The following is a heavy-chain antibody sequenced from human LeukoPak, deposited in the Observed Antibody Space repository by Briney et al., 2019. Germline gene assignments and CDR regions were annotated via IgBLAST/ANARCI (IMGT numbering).Heavy chain of an antibody. V-gene: IGHV3-23*01. Sequence: GGSLRLSCAASGFTFSNSAMSWVRQAPGKGLEWVSAISGSGSSTYYADSVKGRFTISRDNSKNTLYLQMNSLRAEDTAVYYCAKAGYCSSTSCLEDYWGQGTLVTVSS. D-gene: IGHD2-2*01. J-gene: IGHJ4*02. CDR3: AKAGYCSSTSCLEDY. CDR1: GFTFSNSA. CDR2: ISGSGSST.